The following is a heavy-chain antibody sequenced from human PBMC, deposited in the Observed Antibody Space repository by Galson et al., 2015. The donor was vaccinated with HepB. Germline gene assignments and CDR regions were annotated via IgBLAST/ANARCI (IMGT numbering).Heavy chain of an antibody. D-gene: IGHD2-15*01. V-gene: IGHV3-23*01. CDR2: ITSSGGNS. CDR3: AKDGIMVANNPYHFHY. J-gene: IGHJ4*02. CDR1: GFSFTRYA. Sequence: SLRLSCAASGFSFTRYAMTWVRQAPGKGLGWVSSITSSGGNSYYTDSVKGRFTVSRDNSKNTLLLQSKSLRAEDTAMYFCAKDGIMVANNPYHFHYWGQGTLVTVSS.